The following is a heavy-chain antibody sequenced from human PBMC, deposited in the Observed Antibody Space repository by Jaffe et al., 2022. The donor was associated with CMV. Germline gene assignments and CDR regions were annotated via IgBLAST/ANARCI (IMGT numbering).Heavy chain of an antibody. CDR3: ASKLADDFWSGYSSYWYFDL. CDR1: GFTVSSNY. D-gene: IGHD3-3*01. Sequence: EVQLVESGGGLIQPGGSLRLSCAASGFTVSSNYMSWVRQAPGKGLEWVSVIYSGGSTYYADSVKGRFTISRDNSKNTLYLQMNSLRAEDTAVYYCASKLADDFWSGYSSYWYFDLWGRGTLVTVSS. CDR2: IYSGGST. J-gene: IGHJ2*01. V-gene: IGHV3-53*01.